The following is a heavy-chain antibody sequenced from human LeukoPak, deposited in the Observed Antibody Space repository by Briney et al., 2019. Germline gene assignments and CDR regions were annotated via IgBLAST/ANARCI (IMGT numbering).Heavy chain of an antibody. V-gene: IGHV3-74*01. CDR3: TRDIAAAGFDN. CDR1: GFIFSNYW. D-gene: IGHD6-13*01. Sequence: PGGSLRLSCAASGFIFSNYWMHWVRQAPGKGLVWVSRILSDGSSTSYADSVKGRFTIFRDNAKNTLYLQMNSLRVEDTAVYYCTRDIAAAGFDNWGQGTLATVSS. CDR2: ILSDGSST. J-gene: IGHJ4*02.